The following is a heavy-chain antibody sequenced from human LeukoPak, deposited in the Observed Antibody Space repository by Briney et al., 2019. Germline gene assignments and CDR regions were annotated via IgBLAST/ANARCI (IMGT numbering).Heavy chain of an antibody. CDR1: GLTFSDFW. CDR2: VKGDGRTT. J-gene: IGHJ4*02. D-gene: IGHD5-18*01. CDR3: ATGHSYGYDY. Sequence: GGSLRLSCAASGLTFSDFWMHWVRQPPGKGLVWVALVKGDGRTTYADSVKGRFTISRDNAKNTLYLQMNSLRADDSGVYYCATGHSYGYDYWGQGVLVTASS. V-gene: IGHV3-74*01.